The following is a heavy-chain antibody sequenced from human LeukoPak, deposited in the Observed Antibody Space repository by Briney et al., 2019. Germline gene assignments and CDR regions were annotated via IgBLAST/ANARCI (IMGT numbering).Heavy chain of an antibody. D-gene: IGHD3-3*01. V-gene: IGHV1-2*02. CDR2: INPNSGGT. J-gene: IGHJ4*02. CDR1: GYTFTGYY. CDR3: ARSLRFLEWLLMDY. Sequence: ASVKVSCKASGYTFTGYYMHWVRQAPGQGLEWMGWINPNSGGTNYAQKFQGRVTMTRDTSISTAYMELSRLRSDDTAVYYCARSLRFLEWLLMDYWGQGTLVTVSS.